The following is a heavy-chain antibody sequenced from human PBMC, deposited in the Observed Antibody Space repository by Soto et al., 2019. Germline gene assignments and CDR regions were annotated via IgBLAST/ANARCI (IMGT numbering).Heavy chain of an antibody. Sequence: LRLSCAASGFTFSSYGMHWVRQAPGKGLEWVAVISYDGSNKYYADSVKGRFTISRDNAKNSLYLQMNSLRAEDTAVYYCAREYDSSGYYSWGQGTLVTVSS. J-gene: IGHJ4*02. CDR3: AREYDSSGYYS. D-gene: IGHD3-22*01. CDR1: GFTFSSYG. V-gene: IGHV3-30*03. CDR2: ISYDGSNK.